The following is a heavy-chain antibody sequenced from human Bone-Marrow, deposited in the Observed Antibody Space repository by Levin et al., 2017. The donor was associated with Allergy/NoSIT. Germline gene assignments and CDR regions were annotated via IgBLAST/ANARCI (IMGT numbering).Heavy chain of an antibody. CDR3: AKDVMSRGNQQMTSGSYDGMDV. V-gene: IGHV3-30*18. D-gene: IGHD1-26*01. CDR1: GFTFSSYG. Sequence: LSLTCAASGFTFSSYGMHWVRQAPGKGLEWVAVISYDGSNKYYADSVKGRFTISRDNSKNTLYLQMNSLRAEDTAVYYCAKDVMSRGNQQMTSGSYDGMDVWGQGTTVTVSS. J-gene: IGHJ6*02. CDR2: ISYDGSNK.